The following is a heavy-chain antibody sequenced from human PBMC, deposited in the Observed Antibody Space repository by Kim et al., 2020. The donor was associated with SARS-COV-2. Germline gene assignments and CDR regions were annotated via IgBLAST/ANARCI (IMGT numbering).Heavy chain of an antibody. D-gene: IGHD6-25*01. J-gene: IGHJ4*02. CDR2: ISSSGTNK. CDR1: GFTLSSYG. CDR3: ARGGYPRY. Sequence: GGSLRLSCATSGFTLSSYGLNWVRQAPGKGLEWVSSISSSGTNKHYADSLEGRFTISKDSAKNSLYLQMNSLRAEDTAIYYCARGGYPRYWGQGTLVTVSS. V-gene: IGHV3-21*01.